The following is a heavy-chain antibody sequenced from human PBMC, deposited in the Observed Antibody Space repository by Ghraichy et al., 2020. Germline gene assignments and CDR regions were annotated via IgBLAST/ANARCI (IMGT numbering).Heavy chain of an antibody. CDR2: INAGNGNT. D-gene: IGHD4-23*01. CDR3: ALRGRFGGNGAFDI. J-gene: IGHJ3*02. Sequence: ASVKVSCKTSGYTFTTYAMHWVRQAPGQRLEWMGWINAGNGNTRYSQKFQGRVTITRDTSASTAYMELSSLRSEDTALYYCALRGRFGGNGAFDIWGQGTMVTVSS. CDR1: GYTFTTYA. V-gene: IGHV1-3*01.